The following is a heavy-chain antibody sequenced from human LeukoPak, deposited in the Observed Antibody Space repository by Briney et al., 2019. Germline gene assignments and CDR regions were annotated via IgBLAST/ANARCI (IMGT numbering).Heavy chain of an antibody. V-gene: IGHV4-39*01. D-gene: IGHD2-21*01. J-gene: IGHJ4*02. CDR2: IYYSGVT. CDR3: ARRTIRLDYFDC. Sequence: TETESLTCTVSGGSITSSSHYWDWIRQPPGKGLEWIGTIYYSGVTYYNPSLKSRVTISLDTSKNQFSLTLSSVTAADTAVYYCARRTIRLDYFDCRGEGTLVPVSS. CDR1: GGSITSSSHY.